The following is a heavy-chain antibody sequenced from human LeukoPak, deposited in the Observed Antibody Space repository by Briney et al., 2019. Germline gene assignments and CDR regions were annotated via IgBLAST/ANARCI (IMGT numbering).Heavy chain of an antibody. D-gene: IGHD2-2*01. J-gene: IGHJ4*02. CDR3: ARDAMAEPNQLDY. V-gene: IGHV1-2*02. CDR1: GYRFTSYD. CDR2: INPNSGGT. Sequence: ASVKVSCKASGYRFTSYDLNWVRQATGQGLEWMGWINPNSGGTNYAQKFQGRVTMTRDTSISTAYMELSRLRSDDTAVYYCARDAMAEPNQLDYWGQGTLVTVSS.